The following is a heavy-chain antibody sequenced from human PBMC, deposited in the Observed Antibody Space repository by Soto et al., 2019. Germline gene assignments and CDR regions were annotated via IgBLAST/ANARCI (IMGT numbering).Heavy chain of an antibody. V-gene: IGHV3-11*01. D-gene: IGHD4-4*01. CDR3: ARSKEGRTHSHFDY. J-gene: IGHJ4*02. CDR2: IGGGGAPI. Sequence: QVHLVESGGGLVKPGGSRRLSCVVSGFNFSDHYMTWIRQAPGKGLEWVSSIGGGGAPIYYTQSVKGRFTISRDNAKNSLYLQMSTLRAEDTAVYYCARSKEGRTHSHFDYWGQGALLTVSS. CDR1: GFNFSDHY.